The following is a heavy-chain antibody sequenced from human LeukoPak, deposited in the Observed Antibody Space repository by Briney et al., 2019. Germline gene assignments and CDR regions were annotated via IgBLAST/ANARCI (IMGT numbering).Heavy chain of an antibody. CDR3: AKEVGVVIRYYYYGMDV. CDR2: IDIDGTGT. CDR1: GFTFTNYW. Sequence: GGSLRLSCAASGFTFTNYWMHWVRQAPGKGLVWVSRIDIDGTGTSYADSVKGRFTISRDNAKNTVSLQMNSLRAEDTALYYCAKEVGVVIRYYYYGMDVWGQGTTVTVSS. D-gene: IGHD2-21*01. J-gene: IGHJ6*02. V-gene: IGHV3-74*01.